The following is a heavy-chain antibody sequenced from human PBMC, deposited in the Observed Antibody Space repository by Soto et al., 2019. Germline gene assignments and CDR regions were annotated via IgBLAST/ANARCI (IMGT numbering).Heavy chain of an antibody. CDR2: INPSGGST. V-gene: IGHV1-46*01. J-gene: IGHJ5*02. D-gene: IGHD5-18*01. CDR3: ARDLGDTAMVPYNWFDP. Sequence: ASVKVSGKASGYTFTSYYMHWVRQAPGQGLEWMGIINPSGGSTSYAQKFQGRVTMTRDTSTSTVYMELSSLRSEDTAVYYCARDLGDTAMVPYNWFDPWGQGTLVTVSS. CDR1: GYTFTSYY.